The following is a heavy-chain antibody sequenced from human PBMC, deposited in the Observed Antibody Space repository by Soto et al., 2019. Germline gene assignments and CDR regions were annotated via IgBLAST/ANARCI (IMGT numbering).Heavy chain of an antibody. CDR1: GGTFSSYA. CDR3: ARGRSTKGDYYGMDV. J-gene: IGHJ6*02. Sequence: SVRVSCKASGGTFSSYAISWVRHAPGQGLDWMGGIIPIFGTANYAQKFQGRVTITADESTSTAYMELSSLRSEDTAVYYCARGRSTKGDYYGMDVWGQGXTVTVYS. V-gene: IGHV1-69*13. CDR2: IIPIFGTA.